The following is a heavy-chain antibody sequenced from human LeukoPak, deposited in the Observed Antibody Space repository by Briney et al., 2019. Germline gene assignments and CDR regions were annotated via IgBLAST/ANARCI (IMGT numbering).Heavy chain of an antibody. CDR2: IYPGDSDT. V-gene: IGHV5-51*01. Sequence: GESLKISCKGSGYSFTNYWIGWVRQMPGKGLEWTGIIYPGDSDTRYSPSFQGQVTISADKSISTAYLQWSSLKASDTAMYYCARQWYYYDSGSYPVFDYWGQGTLVTVSS. CDR3: ARQWYYYDSGSYPVFDY. J-gene: IGHJ4*02. CDR1: GYSFTNYW. D-gene: IGHD3-10*01.